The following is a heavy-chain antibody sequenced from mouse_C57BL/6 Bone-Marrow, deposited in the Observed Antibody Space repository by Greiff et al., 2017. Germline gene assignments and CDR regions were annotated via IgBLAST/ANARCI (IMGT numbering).Heavy chain of an antibody. V-gene: IGHV5-2*01. D-gene: IGHD2-4*01. Sequence: EVKLVESGGGLVQPGESLKLSCESNEYEFPSHDMSWVRKTPEKRLELVAAINSDGGSTYYPDTMERRVIISRDNTKKTLYLQMSSLRSEDTALYYCARFYDYDVGAWFAYWGQGTLVTVSA. CDR1: EYEFPSHD. CDR3: ARFYDYDVGAWFAY. J-gene: IGHJ3*01. CDR2: INSDGGST.